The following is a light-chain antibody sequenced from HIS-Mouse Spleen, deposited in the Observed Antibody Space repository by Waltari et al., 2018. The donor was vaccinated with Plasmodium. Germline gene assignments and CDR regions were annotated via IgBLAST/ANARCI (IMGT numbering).Light chain of an antibody. CDR1: QSVSSSY. Sequence: EIVLTQSPATLSLSPGETATLSCRASQSVSSSYLSWYQQKPGQATRLLILGATSRATGIPDRFSGSGSGTDFTLTISRLEPEDFAVYYCQQYGSSPITFGQGTRLEIK. V-gene: IGKV3-20*01. CDR2: GAT. J-gene: IGKJ5*01. CDR3: QQYGSSPIT.